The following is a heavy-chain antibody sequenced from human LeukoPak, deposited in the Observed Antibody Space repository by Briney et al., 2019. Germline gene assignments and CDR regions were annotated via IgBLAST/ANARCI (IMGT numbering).Heavy chain of an antibody. CDR1: GFTFSSYG. CDR3: AKVGDYDILTGYYLSGAFDI. D-gene: IGHD3-9*01. Sequence: PGESLRLSCAASGFTFSSYGRHWVRQAPGKGLEWVAFIRYDGSNKYYADSVKGRFTISRDNSKNTLYLQMNSLRAEDTAVYYCAKVGDYDILTGYYLSGAFDIWGQGTMVTVSS. J-gene: IGHJ3*02. CDR2: IRYDGSNK. V-gene: IGHV3-30*02.